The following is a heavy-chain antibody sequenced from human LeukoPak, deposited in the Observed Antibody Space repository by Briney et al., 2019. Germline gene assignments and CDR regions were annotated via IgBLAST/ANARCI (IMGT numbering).Heavy chain of an antibody. J-gene: IGHJ4*02. CDR2: ISGSGGST. CDR3: ANSPSSGWFRYFDY. CDR1: GFTFSSYS. V-gene: IGHV3-23*01. Sequence: GGSLRLSCAASGFTFSSYSMNWVRQAPGKGLEWVSAISGSGGSTYYADSVKGRFTISRDTSKSTLYLQMNGLRAEDTAVYYCANSPSSGWFRYFDYWGQGTLVTVSS. D-gene: IGHD6-19*01.